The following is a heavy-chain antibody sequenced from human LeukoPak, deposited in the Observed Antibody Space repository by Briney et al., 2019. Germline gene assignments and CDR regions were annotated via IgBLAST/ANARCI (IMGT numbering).Heavy chain of an antibody. CDR3: ARHSHDYGDYLDHAFDI. V-gene: IGHV4-39*01. Sequence: SETLSLTCTVSGDSISSSSYYWGWIRQPPGKGLEWIGSIYYSGSTYYNPSLKSRVTISVDTSKNQFSLKLSSVTAADTAVYYCARHSHDYGDYLDHAFDIWGQGTMVTVSS. CDR1: GDSISSSSYY. CDR2: IYYSGST. D-gene: IGHD4-17*01. J-gene: IGHJ3*02.